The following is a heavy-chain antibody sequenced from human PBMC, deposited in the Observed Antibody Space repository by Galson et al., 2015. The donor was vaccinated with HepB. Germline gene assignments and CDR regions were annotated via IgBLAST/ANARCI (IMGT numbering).Heavy chain of an antibody. Sequence: SVKVSCKVSGYTLTELSMHWVRQAPGKGLEWMGGFDPEDGETIYAQKFQGRVTMTEDTSTDTAYMELSSLRSEDTAVYYCATSASRYSSGWYQYGMDVWGQGTTVTVSS. D-gene: IGHD6-19*01. CDR1: GYTLTELS. CDR3: ATSASRYSSGWYQYGMDV. V-gene: IGHV1-24*01. CDR2: FDPEDGET. J-gene: IGHJ6*02.